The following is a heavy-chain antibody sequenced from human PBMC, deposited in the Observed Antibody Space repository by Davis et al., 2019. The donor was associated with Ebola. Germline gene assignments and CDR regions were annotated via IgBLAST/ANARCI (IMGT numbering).Heavy chain of an antibody. V-gene: IGHV3-9*01. CDR2: ITWNRGRT. CDR3: ARDRGSEGYYYYGMDV. CDR1: GFTFDDYA. Sequence: SLKISCAASGFTFDDYAMHWVRQAPGKGLEWVAGITWNRGRTGYADSVKVRFTISRDNSKNTLYLQMKSLRPEDTAVYYCARDRGSEGYYYYGMDVWGQGTTVTVSS. D-gene: IGHD3-3*01. J-gene: IGHJ6*02.